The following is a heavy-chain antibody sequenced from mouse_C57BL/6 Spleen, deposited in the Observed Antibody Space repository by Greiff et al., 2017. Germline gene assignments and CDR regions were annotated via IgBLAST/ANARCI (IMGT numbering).Heavy chain of an antibody. V-gene: IGHV3-6*01. J-gene: IGHJ3*01. CDR1: GYSITSGYY. CDR2: ISYDGSN. Sequence: ESGPGLVKPSQSLSLTCSVTGYSITSGYYWNWIRQFPGNNLEWMGYISYDGSNNYNPSLKNPISITRDTSKNQFFLKLNSVTSEDTATYYYATETAQAIAYWGQGTLVTVSA. CDR3: ATETAQAIAY. D-gene: IGHD3-2*02.